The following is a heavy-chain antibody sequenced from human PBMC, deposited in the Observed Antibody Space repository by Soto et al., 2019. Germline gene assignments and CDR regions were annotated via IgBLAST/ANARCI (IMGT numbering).Heavy chain of an antibody. V-gene: IGHV3-30*18. Sequence: QMQLVESGGGVVQPGRSLRLSCAASGFTFSSYGMHWVRQAPGKGLEWVAVISYDGSSKRYADSVQGRFTISRDNSKNTLYLQMNSLRAEDTAVYYCAKGGWLLRASLDYWGQGTLVTVSS. CDR2: ISYDGSSK. J-gene: IGHJ4*02. CDR1: GFTFSSYG. CDR3: AKGGWLLRASLDY. D-gene: IGHD2-15*01.